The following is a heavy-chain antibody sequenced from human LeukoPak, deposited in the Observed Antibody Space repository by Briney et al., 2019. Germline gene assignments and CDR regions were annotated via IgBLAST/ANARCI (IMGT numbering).Heavy chain of an antibody. CDR2: IYYSGSA. Sequence: SETLSLTCTVSGDSIRSDYWSWIRQPPGKGLEWIGYIYYSGSATYNPSLKSQVTISVDTSKNQFSLNLSSVTAADTAVYYCARALYVAAFDIWGQGTMVTVSS. J-gene: IGHJ3*02. CDR1: GDSIRSDY. CDR3: ARALYVAAFDI. D-gene: IGHD2/OR15-2a*01. V-gene: IGHV4-59*08.